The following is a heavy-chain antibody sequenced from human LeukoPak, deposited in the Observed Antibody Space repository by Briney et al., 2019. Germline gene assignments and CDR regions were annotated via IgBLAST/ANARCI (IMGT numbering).Heavy chain of an antibody. Sequence: GASVKVSCKASGYTFTTYAMNWVRQAPGQGLEWMGWINTNTGNPTYAQGFTGRFVFSLDTSVSTAYLQISSLKAEDTAIYYCARVGSSSWYHLSDYRGQGTLVTVSS. CDR2: INTNTGNP. V-gene: IGHV7-4-1*02. CDR1: GYTFTTYA. CDR3: ARVGSSSWYHLSDY. J-gene: IGHJ4*02. D-gene: IGHD6-13*01.